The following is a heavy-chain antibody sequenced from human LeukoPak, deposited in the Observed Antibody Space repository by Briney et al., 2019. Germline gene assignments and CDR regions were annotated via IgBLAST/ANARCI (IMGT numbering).Heavy chain of an antibody. CDR2: INPNSGGT. Sequence: ASVKVSCKASGYTFTGYYMHWVRQAPGQGLEWMGWINPNSGGTNYAQRFQGRVTMTRDTSISTAYMELSRLRSDDTAVYYCASTGDSGYLDAFDIWGQGTMVTVSS. J-gene: IGHJ3*02. CDR3: ASTGDSGYLDAFDI. V-gene: IGHV1-2*02. CDR1: GYTFTGYY. D-gene: IGHD3-22*01.